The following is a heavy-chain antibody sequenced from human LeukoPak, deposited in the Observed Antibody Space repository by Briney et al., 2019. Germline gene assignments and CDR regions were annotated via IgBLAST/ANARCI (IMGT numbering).Heavy chain of an antibody. Sequence: GRSLRLSCAASGFTFSSYGMHWVRQAPSKGLEWVAVIWYDGSNKYYADSVKGRFTISRDNSKNTLYLQMNSLRAEDTAVYYCARGVRHDYFDYWGQGTLVTVSS. V-gene: IGHV3-33*01. J-gene: IGHJ4*02. CDR3: ARGVRHDYFDY. D-gene: IGHD1-1*01. CDR1: GFTFSSYG. CDR2: IWYDGSNK.